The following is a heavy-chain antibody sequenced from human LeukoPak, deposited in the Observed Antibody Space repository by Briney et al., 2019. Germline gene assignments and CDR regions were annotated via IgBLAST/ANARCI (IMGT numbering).Heavy chain of an antibody. CDR2: IYHSGST. CDR1: GGSISSSNW. CDR3: ARWNCSSTSCSPFFDY. V-gene: IGHV4-4*02. D-gene: IGHD2-2*01. Sequence: PSETLSLTCAVSGGSISSSNWWSWVRQPPGKGLEWIGEIYHSGSTNYNPSLKSRVTISVDKPKNQVSLKLSSVTAADTAVYYCARWNCSSTSCSPFFDYWGQGTLVTVSS. J-gene: IGHJ4*02.